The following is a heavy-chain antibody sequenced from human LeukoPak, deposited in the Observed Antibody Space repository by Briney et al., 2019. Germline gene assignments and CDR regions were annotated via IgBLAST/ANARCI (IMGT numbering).Heavy chain of an antibody. CDR2: VHSNGHT. D-gene: IGHD1-14*01. CDR1: GASIRTYF. CDR3: ARDTGLAH. V-gene: IGHV4-4*07. J-gene: IGHJ4*02. Sequence: KPSETLSLTCTVSGASIRTYFWSWFRQPAGKGLEWIGRVHSNGHTYYNPSLESRVTVSMDTSKNQFALNLTSLTAADTAVYYCARDTGLAHWGQGTLVTVSS.